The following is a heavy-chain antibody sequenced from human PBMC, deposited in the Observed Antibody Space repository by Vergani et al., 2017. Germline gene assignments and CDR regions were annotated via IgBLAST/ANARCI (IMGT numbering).Heavy chain of an antibody. CDR3: AGDRERAFDI. D-gene: IGHD1-26*01. V-gene: IGHV4-59*01. Sequence: QVQLQESGPGLVKPSETLSLTCTVSGVSISSSYWSWIRQPPGRGLEWIGYIYYSGSTNYNPSLRSRVTISVDTSRNQFSLKLSSVSAADTAVYYCAGDRERAFDIWGQGTMVTVFS. J-gene: IGHJ3*02. CDR1: GVSISSSY. CDR2: IYYSGST.